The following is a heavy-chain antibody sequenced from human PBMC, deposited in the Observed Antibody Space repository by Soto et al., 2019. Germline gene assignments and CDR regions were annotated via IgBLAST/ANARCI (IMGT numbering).Heavy chain of an antibody. CDR1: GFTFSSYA. Sequence: PGGSLRLSCASSGFTFSSYAMHWVRQAPGRGLEWVAVISYDGSNKYYADSVKGRFTISRDNSKNTLYLQMNSLRAEDTAVYYCAKGFGVTGWEIDYWGQGTLVTVSS. CDR2: ISYDGSNK. CDR3: AKGFGVTGWEIDY. J-gene: IGHJ4*02. V-gene: IGHV3-30-3*01. D-gene: IGHD3-10*01.